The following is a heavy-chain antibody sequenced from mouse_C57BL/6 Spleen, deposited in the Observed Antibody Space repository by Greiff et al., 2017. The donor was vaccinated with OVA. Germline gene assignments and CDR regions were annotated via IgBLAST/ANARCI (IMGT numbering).Heavy chain of an antibody. V-gene: IGHV1-4*01. J-gene: IGHJ2*01. CDR2: INPSSGYT. D-gene: IGHD3-2*02. Sequence: QVHVKQSGAELARPGASVKMSCKASGYTFTSYTMHWVKQRPGQGLEWIGYINPSSGYTKYNQKFKDKATLTADKSSSTAYMQLSSLTSEDSAVYYCARLTAQATFFDYWGQGTTLTVSS. CDR1: GYTFTSYT. CDR3: ARLTAQATFFDY.